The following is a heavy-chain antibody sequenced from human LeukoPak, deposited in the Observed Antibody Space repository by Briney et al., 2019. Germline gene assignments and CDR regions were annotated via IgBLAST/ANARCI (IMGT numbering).Heavy chain of an antibody. J-gene: IGHJ4*02. Sequence: GGSLRLSCAASGFTFSSYSMNWARQAPGKGLEWVSSISSSSSYIYYADSVKGRFTISRDNAKNSLYLQMDSLRTEDTAVYYCARGDCSSTSCYYFDYWGQGTLVTVSS. V-gene: IGHV3-21*01. CDR3: ARGDCSSTSCYYFDY. D-gene: IGHD2-2*01. CDR1: GFTFSSYS. CDR2: ISSSSSYI.